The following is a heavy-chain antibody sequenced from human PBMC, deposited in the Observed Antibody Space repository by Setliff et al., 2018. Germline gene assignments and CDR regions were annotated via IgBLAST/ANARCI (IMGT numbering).Heavy chain of an antibody. Sequence: ASVKVSCKASGYPFISYDINWVRQAPGQGLEWMGWISASNGNTNSAQKLQGRVTMTTDASTSTAYMELRSLRSDDTAVYYCARGPKDFVVLPTAAYFDYWGQGTLVTVSS. J-gene: IGHJ4*02. CDR2: ISASNGNT. V-gene: IGHV1-18*01. CDR1: GYPFISYD. D-gene: IGHD2-2*01. CDR3: ARGPKDFVVLPTAAYFDY.